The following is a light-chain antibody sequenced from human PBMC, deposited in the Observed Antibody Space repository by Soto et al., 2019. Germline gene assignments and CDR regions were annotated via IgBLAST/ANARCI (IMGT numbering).Light chain of an antibody. V-gene: IGLV2-14*01. CDR3: SSYTSTNTYV. CDR1: SSDVGGYNF. J-gene: IGLJ1*01. Sequence: QSVLTQPASVSGSPGQSITISCTGTSSDVGGYNFVSWYQQHPGKAPKLMIYEVSNRPLGVSNRFSGSKSGNTASLTISGLQAEDEADYYCSSYTSTNTYVFGTGTKVTVL. CDR2: EVS.